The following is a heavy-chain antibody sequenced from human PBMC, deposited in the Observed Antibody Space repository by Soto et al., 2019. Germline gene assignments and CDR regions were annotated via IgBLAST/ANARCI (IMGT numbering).Heavy chain of an antibody. V-gene: IGHV4-31*03. D-gene: IGHD3-3*01. CDR2: IYYSVST. CDR3: ARQPSRFLDCSRGYWGMDA. CDR1: DGSVSTGGYY. Sequence: SEILSLTCTFPDGSVSTGGYYGSSIRQHPGKGLEWSGYIYYSVSTYYNPSLKSRVTISVDTSKNQFSLKLSSVTAAGTAVYYRARQPSRFLDCSRGYWGMDAWGEGTTATVS. J-gene: IGHJ6*02.